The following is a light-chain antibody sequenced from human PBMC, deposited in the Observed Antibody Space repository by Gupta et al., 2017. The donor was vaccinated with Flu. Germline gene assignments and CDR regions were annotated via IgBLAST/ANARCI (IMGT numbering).Light chain of an antibody. Sequence: EIVLTQSPGTLSLSPGERATLSCRASQSVSSSDLAWYQQKPGQAPSLLITGASRRATGIPDRVSGSGSGTDFTLTISRLEPEDFAVYYCQQYGSSPRTFGGGPTVEIK. CDR3: QQYGSSPRT. CDR2: GAS. CDR1: QSVSSSD. V-gene: IGKV3-20*01. J-gene: IGKJ4*01.